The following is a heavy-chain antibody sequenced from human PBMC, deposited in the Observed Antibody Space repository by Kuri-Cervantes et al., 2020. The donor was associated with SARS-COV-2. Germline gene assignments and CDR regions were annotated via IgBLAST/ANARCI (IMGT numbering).Heavy chain of an antibody. CDR2: ISSSSSYI. CDR3: ARGGYCSGGSV. J-gene: IGHJ4*02. CDR1: GFTYSSYS. Sequence: GESLKISCAASGFTYSSYSMNWVRQAPGKGLEWVSSISSSSSYIYYADSVKGRFTISRDNAKNSLYLQMNSLRAEDTAVYYRARGGYCSGGSVWGQGTLVTVSS. V-gene: IGHV3-21*01. D-gene: IGHD2-15*01.